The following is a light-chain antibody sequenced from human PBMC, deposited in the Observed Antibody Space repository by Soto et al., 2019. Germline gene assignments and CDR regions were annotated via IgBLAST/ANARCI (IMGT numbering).Light chain of an antibody. V-gene: IGKV1-9*01. CDR1: QSVSSY. J-gene: IGKJ4*01. CDR3: LQVNSFLLS. Sequence: DIQMTQSPSTLSASVGDRVTITCRASQSVSSYLAWYQQKPGKAPKFLIYAASTLQSGVPSRFTGSGSGTDFTLTITSLQPEDFATYYCLQVNSFLLSSGGGSMV. CDR2: AAS.